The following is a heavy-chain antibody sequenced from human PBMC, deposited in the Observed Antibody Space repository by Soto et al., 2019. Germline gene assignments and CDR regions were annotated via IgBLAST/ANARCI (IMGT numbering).Heavy chain of an antibody. CDR3: AKVNFFDTPGTFDV. CDR2: IAGSGGMT. J-gene: IGHJ3*01. CDR1: GFTFSSYA. D-gene: IGHD2-15*01. V-gene: IGHV3-23*01. Sequence: LRLSCAASGFTFSSYAMTWVRLAPGRGLEWVATIAGSGGMTYYTNSVRGRFTISGDNSKNTVSLQMSSLRAEDTAMYFCAKVNFFDTPGTFDVWGQGTPVTVSS.